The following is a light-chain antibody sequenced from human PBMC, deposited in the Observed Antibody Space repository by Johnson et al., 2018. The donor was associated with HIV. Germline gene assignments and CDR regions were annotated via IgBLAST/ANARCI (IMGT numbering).Light chain of an antibody. Sequence: QSVLSQPPSVSAAPGQKVTISCSGSSSNIGNNYVSWYQQLQGTAPKLLIYDNNKRPSGIPDRFSGSKSGTSATLGITGLQTGDEADYYCGTWDSSLSAAVFGTGTTVTVL. CDR3: GTWDSSLSAAV. CDR1: SSNIGNNY. J-gene: IGLJ1*01. V-gene: IGLV1-51*01. CDR2: DNN.